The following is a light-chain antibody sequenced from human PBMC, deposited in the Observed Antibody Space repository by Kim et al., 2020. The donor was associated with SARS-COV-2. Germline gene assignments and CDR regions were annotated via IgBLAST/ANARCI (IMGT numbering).Light chain of an antibody. CDR2: DVS. Sequence: PGQSITISCTGTSSDVAIYKYVSRYQQHPGKAPKLMIYDVSKRPSGVSNRFSGSKSGNTASLTISGLQAEDEADYYCSSYTTTSTLFGGGTQLTVL. CDR1: SSDVAIYKY. J-gene: IGLJ2*01. CDR3: SSYTTTSTL. V-gene: IGLV2-14*04.